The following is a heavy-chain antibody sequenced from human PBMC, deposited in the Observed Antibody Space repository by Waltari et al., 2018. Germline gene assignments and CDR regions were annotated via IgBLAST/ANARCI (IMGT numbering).Heavy chain of an antibody. V-gene: IGHV1-2*06. D-gene: IGHD3-16*01. Sequence: QVQLVQSGAEVKKPGASVKVSCKASGYTFTGYYMHWVRQAPGQGLEWMGRINPNSGGTNYAQKCQGRVTMTRDTSISTAYMELSRLRSDDTAVYYCARAALPMISDVLFDYWGQGTLVTVSS. CDR1: GYTFTGYY. CDR2: INPNSGGT. J-gene: IGHJ4*02. CDR3: ARAALPMISDVLFDY.